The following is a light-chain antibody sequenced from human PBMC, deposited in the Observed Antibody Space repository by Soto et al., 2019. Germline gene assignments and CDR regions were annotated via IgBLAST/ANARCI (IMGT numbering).Light chain of an antibody. CDR3: QQYNNWPHT. Sequence: EIVMTQSPATLSVSPGERATLSCRASQSVSSKLAWFQQKPGQAPSLLIYGVSTRATGVPVRFSGSGSGTEFXLXIXXXXXXXXAVYYCQQYNNWPHTFGQGTKLE. CDR2: GVS. J-gene: IGKJ2*01. V-gene: IGKV3-15*01. CDR1: QSVSSK.